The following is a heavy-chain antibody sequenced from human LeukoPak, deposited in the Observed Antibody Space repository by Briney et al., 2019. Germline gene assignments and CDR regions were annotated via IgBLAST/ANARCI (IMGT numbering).Heavy chain of an antibody. V-gene: IGHV4-4*07. CDR3: AREDPSGPAGYFDY. J-gene: IGHJ4*02. CDR1: GASISSYY. D-gene: IGHD6-19*01. Sequence: SETLSLTCTVSGASISSYYWSWIRQPAGKGLEWIGCFYTSGNTNYNPSLKSRVTISIDNSKNQFSLKLSSVTAADTAVYYCAREDPSGPAGYFDYWGQGTLVTVSS. CDR2: FYTSGNT.